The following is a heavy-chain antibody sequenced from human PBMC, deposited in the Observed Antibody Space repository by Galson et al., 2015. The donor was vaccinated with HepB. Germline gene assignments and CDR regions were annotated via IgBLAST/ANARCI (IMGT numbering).Heavy chain of an antibody. D-gene: IGHD3-22*01. Sequence: SVKVSCKVSGYTLTELSMHWVRQAPGKGLEWMGGFDPEDGETIYAQKFQGRVTMTEDTSTDTAYMELSSLRSEDTAVYYCATAVPDYYESSGTQADPEEYDAFDVWGQGT. V-gene: IGHV1-24*01. CDR1: GYTLTELS. J-gene: IGHJ3*01. CDR3: ATAVPDYYESSGTQADPEEYDAFDV. CDR2: FDPEDGET.